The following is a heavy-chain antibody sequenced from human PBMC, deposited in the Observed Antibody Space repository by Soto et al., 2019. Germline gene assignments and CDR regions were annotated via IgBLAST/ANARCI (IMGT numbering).Heavy chain of an antibody. CDR3: ATNPLY. Sequence: PGGSLRLSCAASGFTFSSYAMSWVRQAPGKGLEWVGRIKSNADGGTTDYAAPVKGRFTISRDDSKNTLYLQMNSLKTEDTAVYYCATNPLYWGRGTLVTVSS. J-gene: IGHJ4*02. CDR2: IKSNADGGTT. V-gene: IGHV3-15*01. CDR1: GFTFSSYA.